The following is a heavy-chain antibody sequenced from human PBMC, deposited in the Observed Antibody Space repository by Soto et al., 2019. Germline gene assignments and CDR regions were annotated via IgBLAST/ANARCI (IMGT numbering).Heavy chain of an antibody. CDR3: AVGVYAIPDNWFDP. CDR1: GYTFTSYA. CDR2: INAGNGNT. D-gene: IGHD2-8*01. Sequence: QVQLVQSGAEVKKPGASVKVSCKASGYTFTSYAMHWVRQAPGQRLEWMGWINAGNGNTKYSQKIQGRVTITRDTSASTAYMELSSLRSEDTAVYYCAVGVYAIPDNWFDPWGQGTLVTVSS. J-gene: IGHJ5*02. V-gene: IGHV1-3*01.